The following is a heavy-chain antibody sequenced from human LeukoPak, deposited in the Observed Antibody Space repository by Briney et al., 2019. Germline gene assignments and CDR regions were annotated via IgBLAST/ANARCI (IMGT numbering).Heavy chain of an antibody. Sequence: SETLSLTCTVSGGSICSGGYYWSWIRQHPGKGLEWIGYIYYSGSTYYNPSLKSRVTISVDTSKNQFSLKLSSVTAADTAVYYCASGRIAAAPTWGQGTLVTVSS. CDR3: ASGRIAAAPT. CDR1: GGSICSGGYY. J-gene: IGHJ4*02. D-gene: IGHD6-13*01. CDR2: IYYSGST. V-gene: IGHV4-31*03.